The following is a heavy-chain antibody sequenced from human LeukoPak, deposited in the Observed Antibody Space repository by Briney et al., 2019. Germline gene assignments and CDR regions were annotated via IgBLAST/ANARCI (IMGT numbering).Heavy chain of an antibody. CDR3: ARASWVSSTDAVR. Sequence: QSGGSLRLSCAASGFTFSSYAMSWVRQAPGKGLEWVSAISGSGGSTYYADSVKGRFTLSSDSFRNTVYLQLNNLRVEDTAIYYCARASWVSSTDAVRWGQGTLVTVSS. V-gene: IGHV3-23*01. CDR1: GFTFSSYA. D-gene: IGHD3-16*01. J-gene: IGHJ4*02. CDR2: ISGSGGST.